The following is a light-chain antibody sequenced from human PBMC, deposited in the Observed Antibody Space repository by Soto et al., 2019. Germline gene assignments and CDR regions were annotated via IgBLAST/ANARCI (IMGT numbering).Light chain of an antibody. CDR1: QNINIY. V-gene: IGKV1-39*01. J-gene: IGKJ3*01. CDR2: ESS. CDR3: QQTSTAPFT. Sequence: DIDLTQSPSSLSASVGDRVTIACRSSQNINIYLNWYQQKPGNAPKLLIFESSSLQSGVPSRFSGSGSRRDFTLTISSLQREDFATYFCQQTSTAPFTFGPGTKVDI.